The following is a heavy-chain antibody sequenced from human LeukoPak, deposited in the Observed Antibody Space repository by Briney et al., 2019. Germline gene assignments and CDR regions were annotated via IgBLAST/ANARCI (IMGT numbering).Heavy chain of an antibody. V-gene: IGHV3-9*01. D-gene: IGHD7-27*01. CDR1: GFNFDQYA. CDR3: VRSVGSDWGHFDF. Sequence: GRSLRLSCAASGFNFDQYAMFWVRLAPGKGLEWLTGITWNSGTIAYADSVKGRFTISRDNAKSYLYLQMNSLRTEDTALYYCVRSVGSDWGHFDFRGQGTLVTVSS. CDR2: ITWNSGTI. J-gene: IGHJ4*02.